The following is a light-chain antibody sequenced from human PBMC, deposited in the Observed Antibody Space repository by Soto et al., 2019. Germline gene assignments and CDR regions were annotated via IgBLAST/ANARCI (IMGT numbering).Light chain of an antibody. J-gene: IGLJ1*01. CDR2: ESY. CDR1: GTDVGSHKL. Sequence: QSVLTQPASVSGSPGQSITVSCTGTGTDVGSHKLVSWYQQYPGNAPKLIIFESYKRPSGVSNRFSGSKSGSTASLTISGLQAEDEADYYCCSNAVGSTYVFGTGTKVTVL. CDR3: CSNAVGSTYV. V-gene: IGLV2-23*01.